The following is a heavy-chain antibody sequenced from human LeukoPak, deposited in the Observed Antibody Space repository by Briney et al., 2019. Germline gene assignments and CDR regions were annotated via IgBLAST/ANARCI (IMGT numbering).Heavy chain of an antibody. CDR2: ISGGGVTT. V-gene: IGHV3-23*01. Sequence: QTGGSLRLSCVGSGFTSIAYALTWARQAPGKGLKWVSGISGGGVTTYYADSVKGRFTISRDNSKNTLYLQMNSLRADDTAIYYCARNQQLGGHSYYYYGMDVWGQGTTVTVSS. J-gene: IGHJ6*02. CDR1: GFTSIAYA. D-gene: IGHD3-16*01. CDR3: ARNQQLGGHSYYYYGMDV.